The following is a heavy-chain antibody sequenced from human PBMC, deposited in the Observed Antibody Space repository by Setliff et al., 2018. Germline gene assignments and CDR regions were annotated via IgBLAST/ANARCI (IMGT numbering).Heavy chain of an antibody. D-gene: IGHD6-13*01. CDR1: GYSISSGYY. CDR2: IYYSGST. J-gene: IGHJ6*02. CDR3: ARDEGSSYFYGMDV. V-gene: IGHV4-59*01. Sequence: SETLSLTCAVSGYSISSGYYWDWIRQHPGKGLEWIGYIYYSGSTNYNPSLKSRVTISVDTSKNQFSLKLSSVTAADTTVYYCARDEGSSYFYGMDVWGQGTTVTVSS.